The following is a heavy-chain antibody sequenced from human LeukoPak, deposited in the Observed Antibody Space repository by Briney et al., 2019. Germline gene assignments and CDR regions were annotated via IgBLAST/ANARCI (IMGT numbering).Heavy chain of an antibody. CDR1: GFTFDDYA. CDR3: AKDWGTPNKGYSGYDFPDY. J-gene: IGHJ4*02. CDR2: ISWNSGSI. V-gene: IGHV3-9*01. D-gene: IGHD5-12*01. Sequence: GRSLRLSCAASGFTFDDYAMHWVRQAPGKGLEWVSGISWNSGSIGYADSVKGRFTISRDNAKNSLYLQMNSLRAEDTALYYCAKDWGTPNKGYSGYDFPDYWGQGTLVTVSS.